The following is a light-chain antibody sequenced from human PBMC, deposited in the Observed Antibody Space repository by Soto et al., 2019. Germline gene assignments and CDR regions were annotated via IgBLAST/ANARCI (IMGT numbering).Light chain of an antibody. J-gene: IGKJ1*01. Sequence: DIQMTQSPFSPSASVGDRVTITCRASQSISSYLNWYQQKPGKAPKLLIYAASSLQSGVPSRFSGSGSGTDFTLTISSLQPEDFATYYCQQSYSTLWTFGQGTKVDIK. V-gene: IGKV1-39*01. CDR1: QSISSY. CDR3: QQSYSTLWT. CDR2: AAS.